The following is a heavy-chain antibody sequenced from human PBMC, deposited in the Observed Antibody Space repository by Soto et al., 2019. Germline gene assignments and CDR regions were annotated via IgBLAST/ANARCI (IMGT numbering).Heavy chain of an antibody. J-gene: IGHJ5*02. CDR1: GGSISSYY. Sequence: PSETLSLTCTVSGGSISSYYWSWIRQPPGKGLEWIGYIYYSGSTNYNPSLKSRVTISVDTSKNQFSLKLSSVTAADTAVYYCARERNYYVLGRRDWFDPWGQGTLVTVSS. V-gene: IGHV4-59*12. CDR2: IYYSGST. D-gene: IGHD3-10*02. CDR3: ARERNYYVLGRRDWFDP.